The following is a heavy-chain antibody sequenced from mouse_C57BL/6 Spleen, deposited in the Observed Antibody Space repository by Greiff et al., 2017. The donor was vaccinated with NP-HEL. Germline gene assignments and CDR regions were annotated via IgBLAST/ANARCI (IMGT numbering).Heavy chain of an antibody. CDR3: YRCAHYSLPWFAY. D-gene: IGHD2-12*01. V-gene: IGHV1-53*01. J-gene: IGHJ3*01. CDR1: GYTFTSYW. CDR2: IYPRNGGT. Sequence: QVQLQQPGTELVKPGASVKLSCKASGYTFTSYWMHWVKQRPGQGLEWIGNIYPRNGGTNYNEKFKGKSTLTAAKSSSTAYMQFRRLTSVDSEVSSCYRCAHYSLPWFAYWGQGTLVTVSA.